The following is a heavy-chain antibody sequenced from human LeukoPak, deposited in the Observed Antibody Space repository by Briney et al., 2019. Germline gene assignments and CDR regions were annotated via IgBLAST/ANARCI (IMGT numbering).Heavy chain of an antibody. D-gene: IGHD1-26*01. CDR3: PKDRATGKGLKLDY. V-gene: IGHV3-23*01. Sequence: PGGSLRLSCAASGFTFSSYAMSWVRQAPGKGLEWVSTISGSGGNTYYADSVKGRFTISRDNSKNTLYLQMNSLRAEDTAVYYCPKDRATGKGLKLDYWGQGTLVTVPS. J-gene: IGHJ4*02. CDR1: GFTFSSYA. CDR2: ISGSGGNT.